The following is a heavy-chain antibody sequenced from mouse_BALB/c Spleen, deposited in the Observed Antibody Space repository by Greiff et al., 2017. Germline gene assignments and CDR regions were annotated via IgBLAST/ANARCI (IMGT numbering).Heavy chain of an antibody. CDR1: GFTFSSFG. CDR2: ISSGSSTI. D-gene: IGHD1-1*01. V-gene: IGHV5-17*02. J-gene: IGHJ2*01. Sequence: EVMLVESGGGLVQPGGSRKLSCAASGFTFSSFGMHWVRQAPEKGLEWVAYISSGSSTIYYADTVKGRFTISRDNPKNTLFLQMTSLRSEDTAMYYCARCLYYGSSYFDYWGQGTTLTVSS. CDR3: ARCLYYGSSYFDY.